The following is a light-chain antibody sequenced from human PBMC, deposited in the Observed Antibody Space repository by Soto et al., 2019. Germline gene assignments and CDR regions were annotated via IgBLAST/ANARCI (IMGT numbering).Light chain of an antibody. V-gene: IGLV2-14*03. J-gene: IGLJ2*01. CDR2: DVS. Sequence: QSALTQPASVSGSPGQSVTISCTGTSADVGGYNCVSWYQHHPGKAPKLMIYDVSNRPSGVSNRFSGSKSANTASLTISGLQEEDEADYYCSSYTRSRTHVVFGGGTKLTVL. CDR1: SADVGGYNC. CDR3: SSYTRSRTHVV.